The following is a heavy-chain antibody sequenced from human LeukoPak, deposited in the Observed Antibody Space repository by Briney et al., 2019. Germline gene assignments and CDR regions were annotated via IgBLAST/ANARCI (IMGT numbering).Heavy chain of an antibody. J-gene: IGHJ4*02. CDR2: INHSGST. CDR3: ARGGRYYDSSGYYRQKQRYYFDY. CDR1: GGSFSGYY. V-gene: IGHV4-34*01. Sequence: SETLSLTCAVYGGSFSGYYWSWIRQPSGKGLEWIEEINHSGSTNYNPSLKSRVTISVDTSKNQFSLKLSSVTAADTAVYYCARGGRYYDSSGYYRQKQRYYFDYWGQGTLVTVSS. D-gene: IGHD3-22*01.